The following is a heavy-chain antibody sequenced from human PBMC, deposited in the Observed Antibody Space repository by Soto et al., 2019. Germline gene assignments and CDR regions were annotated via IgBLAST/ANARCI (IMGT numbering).Heavy chain of an antibody. CDR2: ISAYNGNT. V-gene: IGHV1-18*01. J-gene: IGHJ6*02. CDR1: GYSFTSYG. D-gene: IGHD3-10*01. CDR3: ARDHGFGESHV. Sequence: QVQLVQSGAEVKKPGASVKVSCKASGYSFTSYGISWVRQAPGQGLEWMGWISAYNGNTNYAQKLQGRVTMTTDTPTSTAYLSLGSLRSYDSAGYWFARDHGFGESHVRGPGTTVTVSS.